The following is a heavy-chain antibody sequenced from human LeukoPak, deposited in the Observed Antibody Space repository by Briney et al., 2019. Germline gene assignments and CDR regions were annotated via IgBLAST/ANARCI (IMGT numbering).Heavy chain of an antibody. J-gene: IGHJ4*02. CDR3: TRDEAAATN. V-gene: IGHV3-7*01. CDR1: GFTFSSHW. Sequence: GGSLRLSCVGSGFTFSSHWMSWVRQAPGKRPEWVANIKQDGREKHYVDSVKGRFTISRDNAKSSLYLQMNSLRAEDTAVYYCTRDEAAATNWGQGTLVTVS. CDR2: IKQDGREK. D-gene: IGHD6-13*01.